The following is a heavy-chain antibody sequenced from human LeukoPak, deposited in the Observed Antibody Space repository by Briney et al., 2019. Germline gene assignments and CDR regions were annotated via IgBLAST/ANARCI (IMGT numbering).Heavy chain of an antibody. CDR1: GGFVSSGSYY. CDR3: ARGLTADS. Sequence: SETLSLTCTVSGGFVSSGSYYWSWIRQPPGKGLEWVGYIYYSGTTNYNPSLKSRVTISVDRSKNQFSLKLSSVTAADTAVYYCARGLTADSWGQGTLVTVSS. V-gene: IGHV4-61*01. J-gene: IGHJ4*02. CDR2: IYYSGTT. D-gene: IGHD5-18*01.